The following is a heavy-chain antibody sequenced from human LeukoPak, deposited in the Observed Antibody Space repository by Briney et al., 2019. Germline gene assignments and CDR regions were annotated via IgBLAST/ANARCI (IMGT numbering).Heavy chain of an antibody. J-gene: IGHJ4*02. D-gene: IGHD3-10*01. CDR3: AKTAKYYYGSETYFFFEE. V-gene: IGHV4-59*10. Sequence: SETLSLTCAVYGGYFSGYYWSWIRQPAGKGLEWIVRIYTSGSTNYNPSLKSRVTISIDTSKNQFSLKLSSVTAADTAVYYCAKTAKYYYGSETYFFFEEWGQGTLVTVSS. CDR2: IYTSGST. CDR1: GGYFSGYY.